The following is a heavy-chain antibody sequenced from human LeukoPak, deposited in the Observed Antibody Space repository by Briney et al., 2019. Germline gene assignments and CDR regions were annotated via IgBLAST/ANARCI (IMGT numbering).Heavy chain of an antibody. CDR2: INHSGST. Sequence: SETLSLTCAVYGGSFSGYYWSWIRQPPGKGLEWIGEINHSGSTNYNPSLKSRVTISVDTSKNQFSLKLSSVTAADTAVYYCARNYYDFWSGYYGPWFDPWGQGTLVTVSS. CDR1: GGSFSGYY. V-gene: IGHV4-34*01. CDR3: ARNYYDFWSGYYGPWFDP. D-gene: IGHD3-3*01. J-gene: IGHJ5*02.